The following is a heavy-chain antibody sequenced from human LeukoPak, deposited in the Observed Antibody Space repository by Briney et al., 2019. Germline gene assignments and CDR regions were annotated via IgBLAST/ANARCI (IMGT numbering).Heavy chain of an antibody. Sequence: GASVKVSCKASGGTFSSYAISWVRRAPGQGLEWMGGIIPIFGTANYAQKFQGRVTITADESTSTAYMELSSLRSEDTAVYYCARDRIDYYDSTTEGWFDPWGQGTLVTVSS. CDR2: IIPIFGTA. CDR3: ARDRIDYYDSTTEGWFDP. D-gene: IGHD3-22*01. CDR1: GGTFSSYA. V-gene: IGHV1-69*13. J-gene: IGHJ5*02.